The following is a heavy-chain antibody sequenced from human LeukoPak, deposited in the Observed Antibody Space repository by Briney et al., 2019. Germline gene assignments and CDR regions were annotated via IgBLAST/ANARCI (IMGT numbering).Heavy chain of an antibody. CDR2: VYYSGST. CDR1: GGSISSGGYY. Sequence: PSETLSLTCTVSGGSISSGGYYWSWIRQHPGKGLEWIGYVYYSGSTYYNPSLKSRVTISVDTSKNQFSLKLSSVSAADTAVYYCARDGVAAAGPSWGQGTLVTVSS. CDR3: ARDGVAAAGPS. D-gene: IGHD6-13*01. J-gene: IGHJ5*02. V-gene: IGHV4-31*03.